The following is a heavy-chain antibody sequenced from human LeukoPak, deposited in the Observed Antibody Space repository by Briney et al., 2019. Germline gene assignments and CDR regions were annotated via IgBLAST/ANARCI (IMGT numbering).Heavy chain of an antibody. J-gene: IGHJ4*02. Sequence: GASVKVSCKASGYTFTGYYMHWVRQAPGQGLEWMGWINPNSGGTNYAQKFQGWVTMTRDTSISTAYMELSRLRSDDTAVYYCARDGYGSGSYPDYRGQGTLVTVSS. V-gene: IGHV1-2*04. D-gene: IGHD3-10*01. CDR2: INPNSGGT. CDR1: GYTFTGYY. CDR3: ARDGYGSGSYPDY.